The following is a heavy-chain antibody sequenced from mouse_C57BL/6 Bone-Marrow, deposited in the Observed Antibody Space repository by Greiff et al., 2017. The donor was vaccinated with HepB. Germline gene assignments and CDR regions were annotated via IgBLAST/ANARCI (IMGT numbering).Heavy chain of an antibody. CDR3: VRHEGYCTGFDY. J-gene: IGHJ2*01. V-gene: IGHV10-1*01. CDR2: IRSKSNNYAT. D-gene: IGHD3-1*01. CDR1: GFSFNTYA. Sequence: EVQLVESGGGLVQPKGSLKLSCAASGFSFNTYAMNWVRQAPGKGLEWVARIRSKSNNYATYYADSVKDRFTISRDDSESMLYLQMNNLKTEDTAMYYCVRHEGYCTGFDYWGQGTTLTVSS.